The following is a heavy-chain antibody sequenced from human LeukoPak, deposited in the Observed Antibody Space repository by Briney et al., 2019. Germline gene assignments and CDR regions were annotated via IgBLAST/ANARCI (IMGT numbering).Heavy chain of an antibody. J-gene: IGHJ4*02. Sequence: GASVKVSCKASGYTFTNYHINWVRQATGQGLEWMGWINPNNGDSGFAQKFQGRVTITRDTAMTTAYMELSSLTSEDTDIYFCARTTSFTASGYDYWGQGTLVTVSS. CDR3: ARTTSFTASGYDY. D-gene: IGHD6-25*01. CDR1: GYTFTNYH. V-gene: IGHV1-8*03. CDR2: INPNNGDS.